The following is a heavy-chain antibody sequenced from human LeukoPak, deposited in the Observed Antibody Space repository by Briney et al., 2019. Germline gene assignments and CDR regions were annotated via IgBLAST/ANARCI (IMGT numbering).Heavy chain of an antibody. CDR1: GGSISSGTYY. CDR2: IYTSGST. CDR3: ARETPGYYDILTGYALTYYFDY. V-gene: IGHV4-61*02. J-gene: IGHJ4*02. Sequence: SETLSLTCTVSGGSISSGTYYWNWIRQPAGKGLEWIGRIYTSGSTNYNPSLKSRVTISVDMSKNQFSLKLSSVTAADTAVYYCARETPGYYDILTGYALTYYFDYWGQGTLVTVSS. D-gene: IGHD3-9*01.